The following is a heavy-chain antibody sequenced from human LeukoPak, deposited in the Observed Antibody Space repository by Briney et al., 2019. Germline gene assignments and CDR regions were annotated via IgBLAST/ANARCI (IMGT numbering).Heavy chain of an antibody. V-gene: IGHV3-21*04. J-gene: IGHJ4*02. CDR3: AKVTYGSGTYGAFDS. CDR1: GFTLSTYS. CDR2: ISRSSSYI. Sequence: GGSLRLSCAVGGFTLSTYSMNWVRQAPGKGLEWVSFISRSSSYIYYADSVKGRFTIYSDNAKNSLYLQMNSLRAEDTAVYYCAKVTYGSGTYGAFDSWGQGTLVTVSS. D-gene: IGHD3-10*01.